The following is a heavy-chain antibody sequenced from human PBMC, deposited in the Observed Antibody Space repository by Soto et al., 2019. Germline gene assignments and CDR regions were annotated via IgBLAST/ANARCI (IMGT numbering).Heavy chain of an antibody. Sequence: GGSLRLSSAASGFNVGSNYMSWVRQAPGEGLEWVSVIYSGGSTYYADSVKGRFTISRHNSKNTLYLQMNSLRAEDTAVYYCARARKSTTVTYYYYYYYMDVWGKGTTVTVSS. D-gene: IGHD4-17*01. J-gene: IGHJ6*03. CDR2: IYSGGST. V-gene: IGHV3-53*04. CDR3: ARARKSTTVTYYYYYYYMDV. CDR1: GFNVGSNY.